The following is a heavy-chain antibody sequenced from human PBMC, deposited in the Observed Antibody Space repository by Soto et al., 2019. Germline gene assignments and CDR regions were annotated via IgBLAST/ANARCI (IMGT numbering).Heavy chain of an antibody. CDR2: ISSSSSYI. V-gene: IGHV3-21*01. CDR3: ATYSHALFDF. CDR1: GFTFSSYS. Sequence: GGSLRLSCAASGFTFSSYSMNWVRQAPGKGLEWVSSISSSSSYIYYADSVKGRFTISRDNAKNSQYLQMNSLRAEDTAVYYCATYSHALFDFWGQGTLVTVTS. D-gene: IGHD5-18*01. J-gene: IGHJ4*02.